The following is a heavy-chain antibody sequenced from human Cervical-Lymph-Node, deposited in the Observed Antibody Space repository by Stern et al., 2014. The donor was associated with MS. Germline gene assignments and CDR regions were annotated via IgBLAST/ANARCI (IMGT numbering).Heavy chain of an antibody. CDR3: ARAYCGGDCYPYYYYGMDV. J-gene: IGHJ6*02. CDR2: IYYSGST. D-gene: IGHD2-21*02. Sequence: VQLVESGPGLVKPSETLSLTCTVSGGSISSYYWSWIRQPPGKGLEWIGYIYYSGSTNYNPSLKSRVTISVDTSKNQFSLKLSSVTAADTAVYYCARAYCGGDCYPYYYYGMDVWGQGTTVTVSS. V-gene: IGHV4-59*01. CDR1: GGSISSYY.